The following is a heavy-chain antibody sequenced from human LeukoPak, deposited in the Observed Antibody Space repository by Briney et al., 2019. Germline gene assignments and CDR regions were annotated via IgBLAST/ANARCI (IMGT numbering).Heavy chain of an antibody. Sequence: GGSLRLSCAAPGFTFSSYAMSWVRQAPGKGLEWVSAISGSGGSTYYADSVKGRFTISRDNSKNTLYLQMNSLRAEDTAVYYCAKRDRYSYGYFDYWGQGTLVTVSS. CDR2: ISGSGGST. CDR3: AKRDRYSYGYFDY. CDR1: GFTFSSYA. D-gene: IGHD5-18*01. V-gene: IGHV3-23*01. J-gene: IGHJ4*02.